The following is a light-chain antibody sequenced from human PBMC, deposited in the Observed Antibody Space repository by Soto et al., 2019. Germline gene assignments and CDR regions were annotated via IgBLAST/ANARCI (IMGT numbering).Light chain of an antibody. CDR1: QSISTW. V-gene: IGKV1-5*01. J-gene: IGKJ1*01. CDR2: DVS. Sequence: DIPMTQSPSTLSASVGDRVTITCRASQSISTWLAWYQKKPGKAPKLLIYDVSSLESGVPSRFSGSGSGTEFALTVSSLQPDDFATYYCQQYDSYTFGQGTKVEIK. CDR3: QQYDSYT.